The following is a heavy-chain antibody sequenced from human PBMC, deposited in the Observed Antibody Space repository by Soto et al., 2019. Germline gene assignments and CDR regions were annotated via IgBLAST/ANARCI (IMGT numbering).Heavy chain of an antibody. D-gene: IGHD6-13*01. Sequence: SLTCTVSGGSVSSGSYYWSWIRQPPGKGLEWIGYIYYSGSTNYNPSLKSRVTISVDTSKNQFSLKLSSVTAADTAVYYCARGGRYSSRWSNWFDPWGQGTLVTVSS. J-gene: IGHJ5*02. CDR3: ARGGRYSSRWSNWFDP. V-gene: IGHV4-61*01. CDR2: IYYSGST. CDR1: GGSVSSGSYY.